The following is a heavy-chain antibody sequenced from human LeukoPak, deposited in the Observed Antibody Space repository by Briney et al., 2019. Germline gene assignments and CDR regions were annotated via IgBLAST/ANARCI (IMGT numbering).Heavy chain of an antibody. D-gene: IGHD4/OR15-4a*01. V-gene: IGHV3-23*01. CDR1: GFTFSRYA. CDR2: ISGSGGST. Sequence: GGSLRLSCAASGFTFSRYAMSWVRQAPGKGLEWVSAISGSGGSTYYADSVKGRFTISRDNSKNTLYLQMNSLRAEDTAVYYCAKDGAVSQGWYFDLWGRGTLVCLL. CDR3: AKDGAVSQGWYFDL. J-gene: IGHJ2*01.